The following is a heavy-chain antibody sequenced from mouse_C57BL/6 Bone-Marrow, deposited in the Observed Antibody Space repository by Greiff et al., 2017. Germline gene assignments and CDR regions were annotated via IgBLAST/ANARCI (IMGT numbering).Heavy chain of an antibody. J-gene: IGHJ2*01. CDR3: APYYYGSSYPYYFDY. V-gene: IGHV1-39*01. CDR1: GYSFTDYN. Sequence: QLKQSGPELVKPGASVKISCKASGYSFTDYNMNWVKQSNGKSLEWIGVINPNYGTTSYNQKFKGKATLTVDQSSSTAYMQLNSLTSEDSAVYYCAPYYYGSSYPYYFDYWGQGTTLTVSS. CDR2: INPNYGTT. D-gene: IGHD1-1*01.